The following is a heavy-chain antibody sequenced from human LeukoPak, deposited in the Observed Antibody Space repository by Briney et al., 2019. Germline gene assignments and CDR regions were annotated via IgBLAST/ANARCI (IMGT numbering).Heavy chain of an antibody. CDR2: ISSSSSYI. CDR3: ARWPGGIDYYGSGSPSDY. CDR1: GFTFGSYS. Sequence: GGSLRLSCAASGFTFGSYSMNWVRQAPGKGLEWVSSISSSSSYIYYADSVKGRFTISRDNAKNSLYLQMNSLRAEDTAVYYCARWPGGIDYYGSGSPSDYWGQGTLVTVSS. D-gene: IGHD3-10*01. J-gene: IGHJ4*02. V-gene: IGHV3-21*01.